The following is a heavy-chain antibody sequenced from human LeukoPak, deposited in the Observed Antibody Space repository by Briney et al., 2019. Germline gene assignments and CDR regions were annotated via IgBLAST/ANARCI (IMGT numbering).Heavy chain of an antibody. CDR2: IYYSGST. CDR1: GGSISSSSYY. CDR3: ARFREVGGYYYYYMDV. D-gene: IGHD3-10*01. Sequence: SETLSLTCTVSGGSISSSSYYWSWIRQPPGKGLEWIGYIYYSGSTNYNPSLKSRVTISVDTSKNQFSLKLSSVTAADTAVYYCARFREVGGYYYYYMDVWGKGTTVTVSS. V-gene: IGHV4-61*01. J-gene: IGHJ6*03.